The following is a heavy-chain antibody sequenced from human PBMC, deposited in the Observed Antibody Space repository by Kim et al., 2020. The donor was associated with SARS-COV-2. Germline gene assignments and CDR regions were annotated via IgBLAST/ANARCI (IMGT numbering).Heavy chain of an antibody. D-gene: IGHD3-22*01. CDR2: INSDGTTI. Sequence: GGSLRLSCAASGFTFSTYWMHWVRQAPGKGLVWVSHINSDGTTINYADSVKGRFTISRDNAKNTLYLQMNSLRAEDTAVCYCGRSNGWVDYWGQGTLVTVSS. J-gene: IGHJ4*02. CDR3: GRSNGWVDY. CDR1: GFTFSTYW. V-gene: IGHV3-74*01.